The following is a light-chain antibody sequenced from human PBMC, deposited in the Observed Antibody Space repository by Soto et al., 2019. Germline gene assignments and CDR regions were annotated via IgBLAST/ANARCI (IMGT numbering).Light chain of an antibody. V-gene: IGKV3-15*01. CDR3: QQYNNWPRGT. Sequence: EIVMTQSPGTLSVSPGERATLSCRASQSVSSNLAWYQRKPGQAPRLLIYGASTRATGIPARFSGSGSGTEFTLTISSLQSEDFAVYYCQQYNNWPRGTFGQGTKVDIK. CDR2: GAS. CDR1: QSVSSN. J-gene: IGKJ1*01.